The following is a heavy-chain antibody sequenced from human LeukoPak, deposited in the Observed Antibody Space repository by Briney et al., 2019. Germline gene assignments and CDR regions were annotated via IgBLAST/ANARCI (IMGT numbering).Heavy chain of an antibody. D-gene: IGHD3-10*01. CDR3: ARQFTMVRGVKRAFDI. CDR2: IDPSDSYT. V-gene: IGHV5-10-1*01. J-gene: IGHJ3*02. CDR1: GYSFTSYW. Sequence: GESLKISCKGSGYSFTSYWISWVRQMPGKGLGWMGSIDPSDSYTNYSPSFQGHVTISADKSISTAYLQWSSLKASDTAMYYCARQFTMVRGVKRAFDIWGQGTMVTVSS.